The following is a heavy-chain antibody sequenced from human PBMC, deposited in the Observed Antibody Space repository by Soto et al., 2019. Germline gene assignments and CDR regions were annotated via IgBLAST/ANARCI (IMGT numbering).Heavy chain of an antibody. V-gene: IGHV4-59*01. CDR3: ARDLGDYYGSGSYYTPFDP. CDR2: IYYSGST. CDR1: GGSISSYY. D-gene: IGHD3-10*01. Sequence: SETLSLTCTVSGGSISSYYWSWIRQPPGKGLEWIGYIYYSGSTNYNPSLKSRVTISVDTSKNQFSLKLSSVTAADTAVYYCARDLGDYYGSGSYYTPFDPWGQGTLVTVSS. J-gene: IGHJ5*02.